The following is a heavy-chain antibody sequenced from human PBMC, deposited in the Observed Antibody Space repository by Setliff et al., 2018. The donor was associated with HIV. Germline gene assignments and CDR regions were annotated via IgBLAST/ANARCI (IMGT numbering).Heavy chain of an antibody. CDR2: IYTTGST. CDR3: ARLWAYYDSSGRTAFDI. Sequence: TLSLTCTVSGASLTRGYYYWSWIRQPAGKGLEWIGRIYTTGSTNYNSSLQSRVTISADTSRNHFSLRLGSVTAADTAVYYCARLWAYYDSSGRTAFDIWGQGTMVTISS. J-gene: IGHJ3*02. V-gene: IGHV4-61*02. CDR1: GASLTRGYYY. D-gene: IGHD3-22*01.